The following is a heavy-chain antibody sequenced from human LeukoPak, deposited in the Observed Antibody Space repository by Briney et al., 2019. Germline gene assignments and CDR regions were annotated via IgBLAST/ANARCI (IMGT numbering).Heavy chain of an antibody. CDR1: GGSITTSSYY. CDR3: ERAFRARYGDL. D-gene: IGHD2/OR15-2a*01. Sequence: SETLSLTCTVSGGSITTSSYYWGWIRQPPGKGLEWIGIIYYSGSTYYNPSLKGRVTIFVDTSKNQFSLKLSSVTDADTSVYYCERAFRARYGDLGGRGTLVTVSS. J-gene: IGHJ2*01. CDR2: IYYSGST. V-gene: IGHV4-39*01.